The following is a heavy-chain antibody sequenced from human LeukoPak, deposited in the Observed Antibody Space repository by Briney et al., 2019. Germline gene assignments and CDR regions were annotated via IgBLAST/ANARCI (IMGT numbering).Heavy chain of an antibody. CDR3: ARGPPLTYDHTPEGSYHYYMDV. CDR1: GGTFSNFA. CDR2: IVPIFSTT. V-gene: IGHV1-69*13. D-gene: IGHD1-14*01. J-gene: IGHJ6*03. Sequence: ASVKVSCKTSGGTFSNFAFAWVRQAPGQGLEGMAGIVPIFSTTNYAQEFQGRVSITADEYTSTVYMELSSLTSDDTAVYFCARGPPLTYDHTPEGSYHYYMDVWGEGTTVTVSS.